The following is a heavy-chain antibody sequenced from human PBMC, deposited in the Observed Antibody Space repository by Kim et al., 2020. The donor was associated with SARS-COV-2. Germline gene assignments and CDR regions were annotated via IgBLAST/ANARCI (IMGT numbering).Heavy chain of an antibody. J-gene: IGHJ4*02. V-gene: IGHV4-61*02. CDR1: GGSISSGTYF. D-gene: IGHD2-21*02. CDR2: IYASGYT. Sequence: SETLSLTCTVSGGSISSGTYFWTWVRQPAGKGLEWIGRIYASGYTNYNPSLESRITISVDTSKNQFSLRLTSVTAADTAVYYCARDSSITRLDYWGQGTLVTVSS. CDR3: ARDSSITRLDY.